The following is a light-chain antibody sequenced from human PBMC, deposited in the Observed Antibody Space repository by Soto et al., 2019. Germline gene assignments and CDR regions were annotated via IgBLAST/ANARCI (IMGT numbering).Light chain of an antibody. CDR1: QSPLYSDGNTY. V-gene: IGKV2-30*01. CDR3: MQGTHWPWT. J-gene: IGKJ1*01. Sequence: VVMTQSPLSLPVTLGQPASISCRSSQSPLYSDGNTYLSWFQQRPGQSPRRLIYKVSNRDSGVPDMFSGSGAGTDLTVKSSRVEAEDVGVYYCMQGTHWPWTFGQGAKVEIK. CDR2: KVS.